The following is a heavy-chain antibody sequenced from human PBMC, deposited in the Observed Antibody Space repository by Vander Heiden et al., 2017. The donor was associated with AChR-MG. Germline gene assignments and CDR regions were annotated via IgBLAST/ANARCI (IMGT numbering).Heavy chain of an antibody. CDR3: AKEAPYCGGTICYTDYFDY. J-gene: IGHJ4*02. CDR2: ISSDGRNK. V-gene: IGHV3-30*18. D-gene: IGHD2-2*02. Sequence: AASAFTFSSCGMHCVRQAPGKGLECVAVISSDGRNKFYADSVKGRFTIFKDNSKNTLYLHMDSLRAEDTAIYYCAKEAPYCGGTICYTDYFDYWGEGTLVTVSS. CDR1: AFTFSSCG.